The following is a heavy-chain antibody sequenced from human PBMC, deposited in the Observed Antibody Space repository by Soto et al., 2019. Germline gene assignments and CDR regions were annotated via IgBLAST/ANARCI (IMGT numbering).Heavy chain of an antibody. J-gene: IGHJ6*01. CDR2: IMPIFGTP. Sequence: QVQLVQSGAEVKKPGSSVKVSCKASAGTFSSYGISWVRQAPGQGLEWMGGIMPIFGTPNYAQKFQGRVTITADESTSTGYMELSRRTSEDTAVYYCARDRSWESYYSDSSVPYFYGMAVWGPGTTVNVAS. CDR1: AGTFSSYG. CDR3: ARDRSWESYYSDSSVPYFYGMAV. D-gene: IGHD3-22*01. V-gene: IGHV1-69*01.